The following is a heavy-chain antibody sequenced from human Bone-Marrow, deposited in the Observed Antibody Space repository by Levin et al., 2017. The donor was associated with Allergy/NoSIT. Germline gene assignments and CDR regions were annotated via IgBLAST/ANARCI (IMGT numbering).Heavy chain of an antibody. CDR1: GFIFNSEG. J-gene: IGHJ4*02. CDR2: ISFDGSKT. V-gene: IGHV3-30*02. Sequence: GGSLRLSCITSGFIFNSEGMHWVRQAPGKGLEWVALISFDGSKTYYGDTVQGRFIISRDNSKNTLFLQMDNLRPEETALYYCAKEGFRWDSWGQGTLVTGSS. CDR3: AKEGFRWDS.